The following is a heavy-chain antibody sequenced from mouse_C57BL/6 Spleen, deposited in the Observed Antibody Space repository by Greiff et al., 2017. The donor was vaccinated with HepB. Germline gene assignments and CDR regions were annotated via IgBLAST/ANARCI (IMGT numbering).Heavy chain of an antibody. V-gene: IGHV1-42*01. J-gene: IGHJ3*01. Sequence: VHVKQSGPELVKPGASVKISCKASGYSFTGYYMNWVKQSPEKSLEWIGEINPSTGGTTYNQKFKAKATLTVDKSSSTAYMQLKSLTSEDSAVYYCASSWDWFAYWGQGTLVTVSA. CDR3: ASSWDWFAY. CDR1: GYSFTGYY. D-gene: IGHD4-1*01. CDR2: INPSTGGT.